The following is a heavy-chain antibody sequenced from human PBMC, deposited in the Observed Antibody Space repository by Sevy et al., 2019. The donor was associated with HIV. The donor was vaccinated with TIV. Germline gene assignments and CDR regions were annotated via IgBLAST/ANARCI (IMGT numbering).Heavy chain of an antibody. CDR1: GFTFSSYE. D-gene: IGHD6-19*01. J-gene: IGHJ4*02. CDR3: AREHIAVAGIGYYFDH. CDR2: ISSSGTTI. V-gene: IGHV3-48*03. Sequence: GGSLRLSCEASGFTFSSYEMNWVRQAPGKGLEWVSYISSSGTTIKYADSVKGRFTISRDNAKNSLYMQMNSLRAEDTAVYYCAREHIAVAGIGYYFDHWGQGTLVTVSS.